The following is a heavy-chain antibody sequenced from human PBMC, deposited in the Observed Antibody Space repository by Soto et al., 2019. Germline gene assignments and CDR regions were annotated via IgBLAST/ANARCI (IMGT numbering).Heavy chain of an antibody. CDR1: GGSFSGYY. Sequence: SETLSLTCAVYGGSFSGYYWSWIRQPPGKGLEWIGEINHSGSTNYNPSLKSRVTISVDTSKNQFSLKLSSVTAADTAVYYCASSITMVRALDPWGQGTLVTVSS. J-gene: IGHJ5*02. D-gene: IGHD3-10*01. V-gene: IGHV4-34*01. CDR2: INHSGST. CDR3: ASSITMVRALDP.